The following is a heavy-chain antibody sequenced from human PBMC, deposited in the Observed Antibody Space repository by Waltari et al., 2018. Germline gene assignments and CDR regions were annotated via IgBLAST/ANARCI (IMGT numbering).Heavy chain of an antibody. J-gene: IGHJ6*02. V-gene: IGHV4-59*01. CDR1: GGSISSYY. CDR3: ASQIGRGNYYYGMDV. Sequence: QVQLQESGPGLVKPSETLSLTCTDSGGSISSYYWSWIRQPPGKGLEWIGDIYYSGSTNYNPSLKSRVTISVDTSKNQFSLKLSSVTAADTAVYYCASQIGRGNYYYGMDVWGQGTTVTVSS. CDR2: IYYSGST. D-gene: IGHD3-16*01.